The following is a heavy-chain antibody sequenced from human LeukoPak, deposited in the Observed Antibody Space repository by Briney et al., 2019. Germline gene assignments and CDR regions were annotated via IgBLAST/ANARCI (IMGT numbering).Heavy chain of an antibody. V-gene: IGHV5-10-1*01. CDR1: GYSFTSYW. D-gene: IGHD2-21*02. CDR2: IDPSDSYT. CDR3: RVVATADYYYGMDV. J-gene: IGHJ6*02. Sequence: GESLRISCKGSGYSFTSYWISWVRQMPGKGLEWMGRIDPSDSYTNYSPSFQGHVTISADKSISTAYLQWSSLKASDTAMYYCRVVATADYYYGMDVWGQGTTVTVSS.